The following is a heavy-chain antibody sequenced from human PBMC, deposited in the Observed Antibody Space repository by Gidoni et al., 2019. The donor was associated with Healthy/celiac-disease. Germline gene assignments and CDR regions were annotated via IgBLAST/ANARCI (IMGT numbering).Heavy chain of an antibody. V-gene: IGHV4-34*01. D-gene: IGHD4-17*01. J-gene: IGHJ4*02. CDR1: GGSFSGYY. CDR3: ARDVYGDSDY. Sequence: QVQLQQSGAVLLKPSETLSHTCAVYGGSFSGYYWSWIRQPPGKGLEWIGEINHSGSTNYNPSLKSGVTISVDTSKNQFSLKLSSVTAADTAVYYCARDVYGDSDYWGQGTLVTVSS. CDR2: INHSGST.